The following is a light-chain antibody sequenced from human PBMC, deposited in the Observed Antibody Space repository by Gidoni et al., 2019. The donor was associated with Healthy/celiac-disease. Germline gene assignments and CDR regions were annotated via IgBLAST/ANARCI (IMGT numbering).Light chain of an antibody. V-gene: IGKV3-20*01. CDR3: QQYGSSPVT. J-gene: IGKJ1*01. Sequence: IVLMQSPGTLSLSPGERATLPCRASQSVSSSYLAWYQQKPGQAPMLLIYGASSRATGIPDRFSGSGAGTDFTLTISRLEHEDVAVYYCQQYGSSPVTFGQGTKVEIK. CDR2: GAS. CDR1: QSVSSSY.